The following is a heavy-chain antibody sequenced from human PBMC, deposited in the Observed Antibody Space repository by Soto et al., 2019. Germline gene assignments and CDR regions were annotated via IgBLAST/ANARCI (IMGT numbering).Heavy chain of an antibody. CDR1: GGSISSSSYY. D-gene: IGHD3-10*01. J-gene: IGHJ5*02. CDR2: IYYSGST. V-gene: IGHV4-39*01. Sequence: SETLSLTCRVSGGSISSSSYYWGWIRQPPGKGLEGIGSIYYSGSTYYNPSLKSRVTISVDTSKNQFSLKLSSVTAADTAVYYCARLPLPPRLTMVRVGWFDPWGQGTPVPVDS. CDR3: ARLPLPPRLTMVRVGWFDP.